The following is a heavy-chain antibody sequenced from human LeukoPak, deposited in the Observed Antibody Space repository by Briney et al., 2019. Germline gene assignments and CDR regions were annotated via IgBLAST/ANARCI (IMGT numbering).Heavy chain of an antibody. CDR3: ARATRITNYYFDY. CDR2: IYYNGNA. CDR1: GGXFSGYY. J-gene: IGHJ4*02. D-gene: IGHD3-10*01. Sequence: SETLSLTCAVYGGXFSGYYCSWIRQPPGKGLEWSGYIYYNGNAKYNPSLKSRVTMSVDTPQSQFSLHLSAVTAADTAVYYCARATRITNYYFDYWGQGALVTVSS. V-gene: IGHV4-59*01.